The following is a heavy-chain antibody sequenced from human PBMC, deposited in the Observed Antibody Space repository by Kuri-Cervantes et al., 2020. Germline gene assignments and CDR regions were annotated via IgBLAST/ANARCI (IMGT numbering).Heavy chain of an antibody. CDR2: KKQDGSED. J-gene: IGHJ3*02. V-gene: IGHV3-7*01. CDR1: GSTFISHW. CDR3: ARDSARWIQLWFVRYWGALDI. D-gene: IGHD5-18*01. Sequence: GGSLRLSWAASGSTFISHWMSWVRQDPGKGLEWVAKKKQDGSEDYYVDSVKGRFTISRDNSKNSLYLQMNSLRAEHTDVYYCARDSARWIQLWFVRYWGALDIWGQGTMVTVSS.